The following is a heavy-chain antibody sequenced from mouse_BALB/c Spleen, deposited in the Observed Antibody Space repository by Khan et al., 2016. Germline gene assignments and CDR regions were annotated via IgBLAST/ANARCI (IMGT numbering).Heavy chain of an antibody. V-gene: IGHV3-8*02. J-gene: IGHJ2*01. CDR1: ADSITSGY. D-gene: IGHD2-1*01. CDR3: AAYYGHFFDY. Sequence: EVQLQESGPSLVKPSQTLSLTCSVTADSITSGYWNWIRKFPGNKLEYMGYISYSGSTYYNPSLKSRISINRDNSKSQYYLQLNSFTTEDTAPSSCAAYYGHFFDYWGQGTTLTVSS. CDR2: ISYSGST.